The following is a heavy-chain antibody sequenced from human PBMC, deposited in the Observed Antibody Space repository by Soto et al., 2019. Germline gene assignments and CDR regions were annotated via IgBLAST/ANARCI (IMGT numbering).Heavy chain of an antibody. Sequence: QVQLVESGGGVVQPGRSLRLSCAASGFTFSSYGMHWVRQAPGKGLEWVAVIWYAGSNKYYADSVKGRFTISRDNSKNMLSLQMNRLRAEDRAVYYCARHGVVPAAATLDSWGQGTLDTVS. J-gene: IGHJ5*01. V-gene: IGHV3-33*01. CDR2: IWYAGSNK. CDR3: ARHGVVPAAATLDS. CDR1: GFTFSSYG. D-gene: IGHD2-2*01.